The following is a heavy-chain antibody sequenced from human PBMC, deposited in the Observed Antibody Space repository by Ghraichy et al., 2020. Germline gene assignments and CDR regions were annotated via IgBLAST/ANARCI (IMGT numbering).Heavy chain of an antibody. CDR2: IKEDGSIK. D-gene: IGHD4-17*01. CDR3: ARGPSTTLTTF. J-gene: IGHJ4*02. Sequence: GSLRLSCAASGFSFSTYWMTWVRQAPGKGLEWVANIKEDGSIKQYVDSVKGRFTISRDNAKNSLYLQMNSLRAEDTAVYYCARGPSTTLTTFWGQGTLVTVSS. CDR1: GFSFSTYW. V-gene: IGHV3-7*01.